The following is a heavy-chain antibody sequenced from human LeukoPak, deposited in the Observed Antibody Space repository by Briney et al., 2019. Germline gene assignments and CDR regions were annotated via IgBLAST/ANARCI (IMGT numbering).Heavy chain of an antibody. J-gene: IGHJ4*02. CDR2: INVYNGNT. D-gene: IGHD1-26*01. CDR1: GFTFASYA. V-gene: IGHV1-18*01. CDR3: ARDRGELHLDY. Sequence: ASVKVSCKASGFTFASYAISWVRQAPGQGPEWMGWINVYNGNTNYAQRLQGRVTMTTDTSKSTAYMELRSLRSDDTAVYYCARDRGELHLDYWGQGTLVTVSS.